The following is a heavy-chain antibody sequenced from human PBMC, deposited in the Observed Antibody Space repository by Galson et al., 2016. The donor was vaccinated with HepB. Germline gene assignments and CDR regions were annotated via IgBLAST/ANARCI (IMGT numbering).Heavy chain of an antibody. D-gene: IGHD5/OR15-5a*01. J-gene: IGHJ3*02. CDR2: ISHSGNT. CDR1: GASISSSNW. V-gene: IGHV4-4*02. CDR3: TRDRAVIVSNVITGAYDAFDI. Sequence: SETLSLTCAVSGASISSSNWWSWVRQPPGKGLEWIGEISHSGNTNYNPSLKSRVSISVDQSKNYFSLKLRSVTVADTALYYCTRDRAVIVSNVITGAYDAFDIWGQGTMVTVSS.